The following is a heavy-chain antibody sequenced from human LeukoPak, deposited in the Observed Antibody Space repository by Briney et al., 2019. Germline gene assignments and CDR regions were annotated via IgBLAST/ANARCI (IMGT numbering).Heavy chain of an antibody. CDR1: GFTFSSYE. CDR3: ARDMVEPAVMPSQGYYYGMDV. CDR2: ISSSGSTI. V-gene: IGHV3-48*03. D-gene: IGHD2-2*01. Sequence: PGGSLRLSCAASGFTFSSYEMNWVRQAPGKGLEWVSYISSSGSTIYYADSVKGRFTISRDNAKNSLYLQMNSLRAEDTAVYYCARDMVEPAVMPSQGYYYGMDVWGQGTTVTVS. J-gene: IGHJ6*02.